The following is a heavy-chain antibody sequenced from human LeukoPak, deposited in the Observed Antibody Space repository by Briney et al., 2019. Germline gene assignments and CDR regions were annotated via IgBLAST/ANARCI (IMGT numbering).Heavy chain of an antibody. J-gene: IGHJ3*02. D-gene: IGHD6-13*01. V-gene: IGHV3-21*01. CDR1: GFTFSSYS. CDR2: ISTSSSYI. CDR3: ARETLIAVACIADDAFDI. Sequence: GSLRLSSAASGFTFSSYSMNWVRQAPGKGVEWVSSISTSSSYIYYSDSVKGRFTISRDNAKNSLYLQMNSLTAEDTAVYDCARETLIAVACIADDAFDIWSQATMVTVSS.